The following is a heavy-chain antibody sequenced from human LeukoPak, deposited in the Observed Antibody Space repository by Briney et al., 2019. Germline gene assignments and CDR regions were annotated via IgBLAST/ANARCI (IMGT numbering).Heavy chain of an antibody. CDR2: IYYSGST. J-gene: IGHJ4*02. CDR1: GGSISSYY. Sequence: SETLSLTCTVSGGSISSYYWSWIRQPPGKGLEWIEYIYYSGSTKYNPSLKSRVAISVDTSKNQFSLKLSSVTAADTAVYYCARHMDCTNGVCQGRYYDYWGQGTLVTVSS. D-gene: IGHD2-8*01. CDR3: ARHMDCTNGVCQGRYYDY. V-gene: IGHV4-59*08.